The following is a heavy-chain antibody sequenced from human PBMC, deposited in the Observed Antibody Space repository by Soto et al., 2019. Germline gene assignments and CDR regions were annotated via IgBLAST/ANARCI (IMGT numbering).Heavy chain of an antibody. CDR1: GGSISSGDYY. V-gene: IGHV4-30-4*01. D-gene: IGHD3-9*01. CDR2: IYYSGST. J-gene: IGHJ5*02. CDR3: ARCDAYYDILTGYLDP. Sequence: QVQLQESGPGLVKPSQSLSLTCTVSGGSISSGDYYWSWIRQPPGKGLDRIGYIYYSGSTYYNPSLKSRVTISVDTSKTQFSLKLSSVTAADTAVYYCARCDAYYDILTGYLDPWGQGTLVTVST.